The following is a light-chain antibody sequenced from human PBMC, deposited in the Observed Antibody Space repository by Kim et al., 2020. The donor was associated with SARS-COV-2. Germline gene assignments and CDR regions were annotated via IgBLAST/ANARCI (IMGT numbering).Light chain of an antibody. V-gene: IGLV3-21*04. J-gene: IGLJ3*02. CDR1: NIGSKS. CDR2: YDS. CDR3: QVWDSSSDHLWV. Sequence: PGKTARITCGGNNIGSKSVHWYQQKPGQAPVLVIYYDSDRPSGIPERFSGSNSGNTATLTISRVEAGDDADYYCQVWDSSSDHLWVFGGGTQLTVL.